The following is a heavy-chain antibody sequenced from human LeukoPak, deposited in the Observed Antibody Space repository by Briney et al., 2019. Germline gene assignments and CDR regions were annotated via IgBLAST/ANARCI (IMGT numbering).Heavy chain of an antibody. CDR3: AREGVNYYDSSGVAFDI. V-gene: IGHV1-2*06. CDR1: GYPFSAHF. CDR2: IDPNSGGT. Sequence: GSVRVSCKASGYPFSAHFLNWVRQAPGQGLEWMGRIDPNSGGTNYAQKFQGRVTMTRDTSISTAYMELSRLRSDDTAVYYCAREGVNYYDSSGVAFDIWGQGTMVTVSS. D-gene: IGHD3-22*01. J-gene: IGHJ3*02.